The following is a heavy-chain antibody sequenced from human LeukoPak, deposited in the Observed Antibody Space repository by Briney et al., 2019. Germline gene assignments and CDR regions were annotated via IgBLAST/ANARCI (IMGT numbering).Heavy chain of an antibody. CDR3: ARHSSGWYGLDY. D-gene: IGHD6-19*01. J-gene: IGHJ4*02. Sequence: KTGGSLRLSCAASGFTFSSYSMNWVRQAPGKGLEWVSSISSSGSTIYYADSVKGRFTISRDNAKNSLYLQMNSLRAEDTAVYYCARHSSGWYGLDYWGQGTLVTVSS. CDR2: ISSSGSTI. CDR1: GFTFSSYS. V-gene: IGHV3-21*04.